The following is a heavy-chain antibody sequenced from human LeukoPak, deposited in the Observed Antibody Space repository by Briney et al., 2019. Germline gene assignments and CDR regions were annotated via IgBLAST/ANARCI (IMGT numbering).Heavy chain of an antibody. Sequence: SGTLSLTCAVSGGSISSSNWWSWVRQPPGKGLEWIGEIYHSGSTNYNPSLKSRVTISVDTSKNQFSLNLSSVTAADTAVYYCARDRGVGYPDYWGQGTLVTVSS. J-gene: IGHJ4*02. CDR2: IYHSGST. CDR1: GGSISSSNW. V-gene: IGHV4-4*02. D-gene: IGHD1-26*01. CDR3: ARDRGVGYPDY.